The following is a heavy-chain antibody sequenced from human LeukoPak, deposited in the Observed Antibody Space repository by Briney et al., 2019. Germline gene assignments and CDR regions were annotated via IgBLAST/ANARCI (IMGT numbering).Heavy chain of an antibody. CDR2: IYTSGST. CDR1: GGSISSYY. V-gene: IGHV4-4*07. J-gene: IGHJ6*03. D-gene: IGHD3-10*01. Sequence: PSETLSLTCTVSGGSISSYYWSWIRQPAGKGLEWIGRIYTSGSTNYNPSLKSRVTMSVDTSKNQFSLKLSSVTAADTAVYYCARDSVVRGVTRDYYYYYMDVWGKGTTVTISS. CDR3: ARDSVVRGVTRDYYYYYMDV.